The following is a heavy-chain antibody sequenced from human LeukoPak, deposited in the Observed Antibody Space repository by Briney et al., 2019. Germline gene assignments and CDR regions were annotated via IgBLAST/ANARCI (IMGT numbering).Heavy chain of an antibody. D-gene: IGHD3-3*01. CDR3: AKTPILGVIATSYDY. J-gene: IGHJ4*02. V-gene: IGHV3-30*18. Sequence: GGSLRLSCAASGFTFSSYGMHWVRQATGKGLEWVAVISYDGSNKYYADSAKGRFTISRDNSKNTLYLQMNSLRAEDTAVYYCAKTPILGVIATSYDYWGQGTLVTVSS. CDR2: ISYDGSNK. CDR1: GFTFSSYG.